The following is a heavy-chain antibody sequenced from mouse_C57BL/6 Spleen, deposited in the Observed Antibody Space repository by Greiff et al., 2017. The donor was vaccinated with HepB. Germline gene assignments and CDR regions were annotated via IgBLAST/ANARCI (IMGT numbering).Heavy chain of an antibody. CDR1: GYSFTSYY. Sequence: QVQLQQSGPELVKPGASVKISCKASGYSFTSYYIHWVKQRPGQGLEWIGWIYPGSGNTKYNEKFKGKATLTADTSSSTAYMQLSNLTSEDSAVYYCARYITTNYAMDYWGQGTSVTVSS. CDR2: IYPGSGNT. CDR3: ARYITTNYAMDY. V-gene: IGHV1-66*01. J-gene: IGHJ4*01. D-gene: IGHD1-1*01.